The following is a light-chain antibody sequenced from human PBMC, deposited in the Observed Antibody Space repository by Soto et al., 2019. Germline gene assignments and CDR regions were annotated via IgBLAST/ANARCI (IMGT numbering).Light chain of an antibody. J-gene: IGKJ1*01. Sequence: EIVMTQSPATLSVSPGERATLSCRASQSVSSNLAWYQQNPGQAPRRLNYGASTRATGIPARFSGSGSGTEFTLTISSLQSEDFAVYYCQQYNDWPRTFGQGTKVEIK. CDR1: QSVSSN. CDR2: GAS. CDR3: QQYNDWPRT. V-gene: IGKV3-15*01.